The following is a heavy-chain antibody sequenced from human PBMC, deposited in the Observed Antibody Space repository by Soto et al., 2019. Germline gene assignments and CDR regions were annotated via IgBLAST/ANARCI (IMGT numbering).Heavy chain of an antibody. Sequence: PSETLSLTCTVSGGSISSSSYYWGWIRQPPGKGLEWIGSIYYSGSTYYNPSLKSRVTISVDTSKNQFSLKLSSVTAADTAVYYCARRQSDSSSWYLNWFDPWGQGTLVTVSS. CDR2: IYYSGST. CDR3: ARRQSDSSSWYLNWFDP. J-gene: IGHJ5*02. D-gene: IGHD6-13*01. CDR1: GGSISSSSYY. V-gene: IGHV4-39*01.